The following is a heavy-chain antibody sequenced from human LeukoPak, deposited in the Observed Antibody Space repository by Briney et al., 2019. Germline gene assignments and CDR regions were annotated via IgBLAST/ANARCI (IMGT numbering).Heavy chain of an antibody. Sequence: SETLSLTCVVYGGSFSGYHWSWIRQSPGKGLEWIGEINHSGSTNYNPSLKSRVTISVDTSKNQFSLKLSSVTAADTAVYYCARGRGYITMVRGVIFDPWGQGTLVTVSS. CDR1: GGSFSGYH. D-gene: IGHD3-10*01. CDR2: INHSGST. CDR3: ARGRGYITMVRGVIFDP. V-gene: IGHV4-34*01. J-gene: IGHJ5*02.